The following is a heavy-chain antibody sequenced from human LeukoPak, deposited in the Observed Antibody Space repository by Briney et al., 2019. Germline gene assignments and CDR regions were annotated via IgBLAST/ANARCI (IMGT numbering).Heavy chain of an antibody. CDR3: AAAVTDYYDSSALLPPSWFDP. CDR1: GYTFTSYG. V-gene: IGHV1-18*01. CDR2: ISGYNDNT. D-gene: IGHD3-22*01. J-gene: IGHJ5*02. Sequence: GASVKVSCKTSGYTFTSYGIIWVRQAPGQGLEWMGWISGYNDNTKYTQKLQGRVTMTTDTSTSTAYMELSSLRSEDTAVYHCAAAVTDYYDSSALLPPSWFDPWGQGTLVTVSS.